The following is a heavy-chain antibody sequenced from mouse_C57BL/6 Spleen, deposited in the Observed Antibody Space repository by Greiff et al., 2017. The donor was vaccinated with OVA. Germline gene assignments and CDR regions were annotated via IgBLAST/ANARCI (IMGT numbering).Heavy chain of an antibody. CDR1: GYAFSSYW. D-gene: IGHD1-1*01. J-gene: IGHJ2*01. CDR3: ALIYYYGSSYVIDY. CDR2: IYPGDGDT. Sequence: QVQLQQSGAELVKPGASVKISCKASGYAFSSYWMNWVKQRPGKGLEWIGQIYPGDGDTNYNGKFKGKATLTADKSSSTAYMQLSSLHSEDSTVNFYALIYYYGSSYVIDYWGQGTTLTVSS. V-gene: IGHV1-80*01.